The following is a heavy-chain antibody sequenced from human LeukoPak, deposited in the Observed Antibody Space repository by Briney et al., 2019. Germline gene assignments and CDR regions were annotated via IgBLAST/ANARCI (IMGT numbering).Heavy chain of an antibody. V-gene: IGHV3-21*01. CDR3: ARDSGSYSSSWSDY. D-gene: IGHD6-13*01. CDR1: GFTFSSYS. Sequence: GGSLRLSCAASGFTFSSYSMNWVRQAPGKGLEWVSSITSSSYIYYTDSVKGRFTISRDNAKNSLYLQMNSLRAEDTAVYYCARDSGSYSSSWSDYWGQGTPVTVSS. J-gene: IGHJ4*02. CDR2: ITSSSYI.